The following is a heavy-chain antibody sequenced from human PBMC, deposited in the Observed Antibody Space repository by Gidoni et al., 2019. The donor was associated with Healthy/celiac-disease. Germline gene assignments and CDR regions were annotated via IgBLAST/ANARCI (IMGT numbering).Heavy chain of an antibody. Sequence: QVQLQQWGAGLLKPSETLSLTCAVYGGSFSGYYWSWIRQPPGKGLEWIGEINHSGSTNYNPSLKSRVTISVDTSKNQFSLKLSSVTAADTAVYYCARGRQLAPLYYYYYGMDVWGQGTTVTVSS. V-gene: IGHV4-34*01. CDR1: GGSFSGYY. CDR2: INHSGST. J-gene: IGHJ6*02. D-gene: IGHD6-13*01. CDR3: ARGRQLAPLYYYYYGMDV.